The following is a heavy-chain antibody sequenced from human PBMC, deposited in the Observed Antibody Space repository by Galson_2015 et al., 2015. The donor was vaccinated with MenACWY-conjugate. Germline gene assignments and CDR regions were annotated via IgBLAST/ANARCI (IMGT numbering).Heavy chain of an antibody. CDR1: GFIFNTDW. CDR2: INPGGSST. CDR3: AKSRGASFYFDS. Sequence: SLRLSCAASGFIFNTDWMHWFRHAPGKGLVWVSRINPGGSSTTYADSVKDRFTISRDNAKNTLYLQMNSLRPEATAVFYCAKSRGASFYFDSWGQGTLVTVSS. V-gene: IGHV3-74*01. J-gene: IGHJ4*02. D-gene: IGHD1-26*01.